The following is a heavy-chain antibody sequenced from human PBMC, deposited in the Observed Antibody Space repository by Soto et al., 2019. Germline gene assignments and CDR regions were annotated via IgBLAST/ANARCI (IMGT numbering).Heavy chain of an antibody. Sequence: QVQLVESGGGVVQPGRSLRLSCAASGSTFSAYGMHWVRQAPGKGLEWVAVISYDGSNKYYTDSVKGRFTISRDNSKNTLYLQMSSLRAEDTAVDYWAKGFSYSVIDYWGQGTLVTVSS. CDR1: GSTFSAYG. J-gene: IGHJ4*02. CDR2: ISYDGSNK. V-gene: IGHV3-30*18. D-gene: IGHD5-18*01. CDR3: AKGFSYSVIDY.